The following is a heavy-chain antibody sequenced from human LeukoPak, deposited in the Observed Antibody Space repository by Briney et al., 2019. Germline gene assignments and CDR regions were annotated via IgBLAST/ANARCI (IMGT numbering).Heavy chain of an antibody. CDR3: ARGPRKEVHNDY. D-gene: IGHD1-1*01. J-gene: IGHJ4*02. CDR2: IIPIFGTA. V-gene: IGHV1-69*05. CDR1: GGTFTSYA. Sequence: SVKVSCKASGGTFTSYAISWVRQAPGQGLEWMGRIIPIFGTANYAQKFQGRVTITTDESTSTAYMELSSLRSEDTAVYYCARGPRKEVHNDYWGQGTLVTVSS.